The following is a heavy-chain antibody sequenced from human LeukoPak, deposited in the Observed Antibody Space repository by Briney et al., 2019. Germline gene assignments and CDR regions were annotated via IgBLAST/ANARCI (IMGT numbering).Heavy chain of an antibody. V-gene: IGHV3-53*01. J-gene: IGHJ4*02. CDR1: GFTVSSSY. Sequence: GGSLRLSCAASGFTVSSSYISWVRQSPGKGLEWVSAIYSGGTTYYADSVRGRFTISRDNSKNTLYLLMNSLRAEDTAMYHCARQTGESTNFDNWGQGTLVTVSS. CDR2: IYSGGTT. CDR3: ARQTGESTNFDN. D-gene: IGHD2-8*01.